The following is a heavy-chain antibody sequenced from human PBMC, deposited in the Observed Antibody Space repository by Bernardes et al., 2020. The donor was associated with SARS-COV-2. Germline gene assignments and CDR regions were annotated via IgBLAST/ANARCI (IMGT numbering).Heavy chain of an antibody. D-gene: IGHD1-26*01. J-gene: IGHJ4*02. CDR3: ASSGSPRAFDY. CDR1: GYNFTKYA. CDR2: INGGNGNT. V-gene: IGHV1-3*01. Sequence: ASVKVSCEASGYNFTKYAIQWVRQAPRHRLEWMGWINGGNGNTKYSQKFQGRVTMTRNTSASTAYMELSSLRSEDTAVYYCASSGSPRAFDYWGQGTLVTVSS.